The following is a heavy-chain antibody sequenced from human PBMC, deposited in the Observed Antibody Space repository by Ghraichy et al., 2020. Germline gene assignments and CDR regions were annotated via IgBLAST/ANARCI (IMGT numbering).Heavy chain of an antibody. CDR3: TTGPGFTMIVVVITTGDY. CDR1: GFTFSNAW. V-gene: IGHV3-15*01. D-gene: IGHD3-22*01. J-gene: IGHJ4*02. Sequence: GGSLRLSCAASGFTFSNAWMSWVRQAPGKGLEWVGRIKSKTDGGTTDYAAPVKGRFTISRDDSKNTLYLQMNSLKTEDTAVYYCTTGPGFTMIVVVITTGDYWGQGTLVTVSS. CDR2: IKSKTDGGTT.